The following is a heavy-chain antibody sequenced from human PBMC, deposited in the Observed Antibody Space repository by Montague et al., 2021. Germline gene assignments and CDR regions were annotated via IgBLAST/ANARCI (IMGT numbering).Heavy chain of an antibody. Sequence: SLRLSCAASGFTFSSSWMNWVRQAPGKGLEWVANTNPDGSAKRHVDSVQGRFTISRDNAKNSLHLQMNSLRAEDTAVYYCVSVGEWGQGTLVTVSS. CDR1: GFTFSSSW. CDR3: VSVGE. J-gene: IGHJ4*02. D-gene: IGHD2-21*01. V-gene: IGHV3-7*01. CDR2: TNPDGSAK.